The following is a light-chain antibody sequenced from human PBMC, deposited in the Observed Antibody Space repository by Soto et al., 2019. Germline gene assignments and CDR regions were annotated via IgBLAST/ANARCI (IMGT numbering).Light chain of an antibody. V-gene: IGKV1-5*01. CDR3: QQYKDYVYT. CDR1: QTFERW. J-gene: IGKJ2*01. Sequence: DIQMTQSPSTLSQPVGDRAIIPSRASQTFERWMAWYQQKQGKAPKLLISDVSTLERGVPSRFSGSGSATEFTLTISGLQPDDFATYYCQQYKDYVYTFGQGTKVESK. CDR2: DVS.